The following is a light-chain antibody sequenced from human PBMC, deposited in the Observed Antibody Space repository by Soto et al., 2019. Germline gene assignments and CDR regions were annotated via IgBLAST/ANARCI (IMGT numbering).Light chain of an antibody. CDR2: HAD. Sequence: DTPMTQSPSSLSASVGDRVTITCQSSQSIAKYLQWYQQKPRKAPILLIYHADNLQTGLPSRFRGSGSGTDFTFTISSLQPEDIATYYCEQSDYLPHTFGGGTKVEI. J-gene: IGKJ4*01. V-gene: IGKV1-33*01. CDR1: QSIAKY. CDR3: EQSDYLPHT.